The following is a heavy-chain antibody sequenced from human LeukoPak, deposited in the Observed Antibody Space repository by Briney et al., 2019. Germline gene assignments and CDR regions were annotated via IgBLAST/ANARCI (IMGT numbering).Heavy chain of an antibody. CDR3: ARDSGFLLLYYFDY. Sequence: GASVKVSCKASGYTFTGYYMHWVRQAPGQGLEWMGWINPNSGGTNYAQKFQGRVTMTRDMSISTAYMELSRLRSDDTAVYYCARDSGFLLLYYFDYWGQGTLVTVSS. V-gene: IGHV1-2*02. CDR2: INPNSGGT. CDR1: GYTFTGYY. J-gene: IGHJ4*02. D-gene: IGHD3-3*01.